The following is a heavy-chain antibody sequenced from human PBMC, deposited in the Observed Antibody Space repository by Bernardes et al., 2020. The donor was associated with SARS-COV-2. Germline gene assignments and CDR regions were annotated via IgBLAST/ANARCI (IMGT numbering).Heavy chain of an antibody. CDR2: IYPGDSET. J-gene: IGHJ4*02. CDR1: GYSFSNFW. CDR3: ARPYSSSWYHFDF. Sequence: GESLKISCKGSGYSFSNFWIGWVRQMPGKGLDWMGIIYPGDSETRYSPSFQGQVTISADKSISTAYLQWDNLKASDTAIYYCARPYSSSWYHFDFWGQGTLVTVSS. D-gene: IGHD6-13*01. V-gene: IGHV5-51*01.